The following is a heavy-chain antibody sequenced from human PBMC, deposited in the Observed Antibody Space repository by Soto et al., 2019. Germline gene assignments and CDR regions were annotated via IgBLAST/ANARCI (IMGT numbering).Heavy chain of an antibody. J-gene: IGHJ4*02. CDR2: ISSSGSTI. D-gene: IGHD1-26*01. V-gene: IGHV3-48*03. Sequence: PGGSLRLSCAASGFTFSSYEMNWVRQAPGKGLEWVSYISSSGSTIYYADSVKGRFTISRDNAKNSLYLQMNSLRAEDTAVYYCARDRGWELDPYFDYWGQGTLVTVSS. CDR3: ARDRGWELDPYFDY. CDR1: GFTFSSYE.